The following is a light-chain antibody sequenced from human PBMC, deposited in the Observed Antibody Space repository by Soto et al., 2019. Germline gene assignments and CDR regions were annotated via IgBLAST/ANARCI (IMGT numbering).Light chain of an antibody. CDR3: CSLTTSHTYV. Sequence: QSALTQPASVSGSPGQSITISCTGTNSDVADFNYVSWYQHHPGNAPKLIIYAASNRPPGVSNRFSGSKSGNTASLTISGLQADDEADYYCCSLTTSHTYVFGSGTKLTVL. CDR1: NSDVADFNY. V-gene: IGLV2-14*01. CDR2: AAS. J-gene: IGLJ1*01.